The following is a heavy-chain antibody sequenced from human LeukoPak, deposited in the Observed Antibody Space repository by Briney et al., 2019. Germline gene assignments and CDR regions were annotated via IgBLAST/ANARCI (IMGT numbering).Heavy chain of an antibody. CDR1: GFTFSSYS. D-gene: IGHD1-26*01. V-gene: IGHV3-21*01. Sequence: GGSLRLSCAASGFTFSSYSMNWVRQAPGKGLEWVSSISSSSSYIYYADSVKGRFTISRDNAKNSLYLQMNSLRAEDTAVYYCARGDQWELPLDYWGQGTLVTVSS. CDR2: ISSSSSYI. J-gene: IGHJ4*02. CDR3: ARGDQWELPLDY.